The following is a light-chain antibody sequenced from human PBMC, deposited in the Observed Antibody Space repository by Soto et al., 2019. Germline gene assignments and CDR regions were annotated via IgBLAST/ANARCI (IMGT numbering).Light chain of an antibody. Sequence: QSALTQPRSVSGSPGQSVTISCTGTSSDVGGYIYVSWYQQYPAKAPKVMIYDVSRRPSGVPDRFSGSKSGNTASLTISGLQAEVGVVYTSCSFAANRPVGFAGGTRLTVL. CDR1: SSDVGGYIY. V-gene: IGLV2-11*01. CDR3: CSFAANRPVG. J-gene: IGLJ3*02. CDR2: DVS.